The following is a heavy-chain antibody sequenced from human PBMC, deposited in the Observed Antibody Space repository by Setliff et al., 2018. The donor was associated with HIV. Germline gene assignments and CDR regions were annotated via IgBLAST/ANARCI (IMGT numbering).Heavy chain of an antibody. CDR1: SGSISSGGYF. CDR3: AKLSRLTSLRNAFDI. D-gene: IGHD3-10*01. J-gene: IGHJ3*02. CDR2: IYYTGST. Sequence: PSETLSLTCTVSSGSISSGGYFWGWIRQHPGKGLEWIGYIYYTGSTYYNPSLKSRVTISIDTSKNQFSLNLSSATAADSAVYYCAKLSRLTSLRNAFDIWGQGAVVTVS. V-gene: IGHV4-31*03.